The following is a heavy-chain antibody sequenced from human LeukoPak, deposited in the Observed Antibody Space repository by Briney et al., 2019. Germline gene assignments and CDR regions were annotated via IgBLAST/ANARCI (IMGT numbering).Heavy chain of an antibody. CDR2: IHTSGSA. Sequence: SETLSLTCALYGGSFSNYYWSWIRQPAGKALEWIGRIHTSGSADYSPSLQSRVTISVDMSKKEFSLKLTSVTAADTAVYYCARDIVYLIDEDYGWGQGILVTVSS. CDR1: GGSFSNYY. D-gene: IGHD4-17*01. J-gene: IGHJ4*02. CDR3: ARDIVYLIDEDYG. V-gene: IGHV4-4*07.